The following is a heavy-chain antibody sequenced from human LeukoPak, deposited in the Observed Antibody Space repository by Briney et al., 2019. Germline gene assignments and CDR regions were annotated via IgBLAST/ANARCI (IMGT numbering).Heavy chain of an antibody. CDR1: GFTFSSYG. Sequence: GGSLRLSCAASGFTFSSYGMHWVRQAPGKGLEWVAVISYDGSNKYYADSVKGRFTISRDNSKNTLYLQMNSLRAEDTAVYYCAKEYSSGWYRGRAFDIWGQGTMVTVSS. J-gene: IGHJ3*02. CDR3: AKEYSSGWYRGRAFDI. CDR2: ISYDGSNK. D-gene: IGHD6-19*01. V-gene: IGHV3-30*18.